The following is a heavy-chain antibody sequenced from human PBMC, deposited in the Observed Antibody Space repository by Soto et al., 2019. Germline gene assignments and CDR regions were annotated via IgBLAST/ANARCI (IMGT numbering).Heavy chain of an antibody. CDR3: AKNTPGYCSSTSCYPSFDY. CDR1: GCTFSSYA. V-gene: IGHV3-23*01. CDR2: ISGSGGST. Sequence: EVQLLESGGGLVQPGGSLRLSCAASGCTFSSYAMSWVRQAPGKGLEWVSAISGSGGSTYYADSVKGRFTISRDNSKNTLYLQMNSLRAEDTAVYYCAKNTPGYCSSTSCYPSFDYWGQGTLVTVSS. D-gene: IGHD2-2*03. J-gene: IGHJ4*02.